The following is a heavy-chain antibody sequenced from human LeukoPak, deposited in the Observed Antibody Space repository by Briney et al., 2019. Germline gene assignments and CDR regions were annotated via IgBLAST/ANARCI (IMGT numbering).Heavy chain of an antibody. Sequence: SETLSLTCAVYGGPFSGYYWSWIRQPPGKGLEWIGYIYYSGSTNYNPSLKSRVTISVDTSKNQFSLKLSSVTAADTAVYYCARGASQTYSSSWYPWGYYYGMDVWGQGTTVTVSS. CDR2: IYYSGST. CDR1: GGPFSGYY. V-gene: IGHV4-59*01. J-gene: IGHJ6*02. D-gene: IGHD6-13*01. CDR3: ARGASQTYSSSWYPWGYYYGMDV.